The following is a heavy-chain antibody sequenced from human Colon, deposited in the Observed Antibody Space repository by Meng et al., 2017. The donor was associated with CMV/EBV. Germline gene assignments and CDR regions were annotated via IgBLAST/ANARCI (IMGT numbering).Heavy chain of an antibody. J-gene: IGHJ4*02. D-gene: IGHD3-10*01. V-gene: IGHV1-2*02. CDR3: AKRAWFGELLYLDN. CDR1: GYTFTDYY. Sequence: ASVKVSCQASGYTFTDYYMHWVRQAPGQGLEWMGWINPNNGGTNYAQKFQDRVTMTRDTSASTVYMDLSRLRSDDTAVYYCAKRAWFGELLYLDNWGQGTLVTVSS. CDR2: INPNNGGT.